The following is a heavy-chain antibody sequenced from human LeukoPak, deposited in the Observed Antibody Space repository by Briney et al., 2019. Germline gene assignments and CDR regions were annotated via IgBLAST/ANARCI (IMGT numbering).Heavy chain of an antibody. CDR3: ARQVVVAARHHDAFGI. J-gene: IGHJ3*02. D-gene: IGHD2-15*01. CDR1: GGTFSSYA. V-gene: IGHV1-69*05. Sequence: GGAVKVSCKASGGTFSSYAISWVRQAPGQGLEWMGRIIPIFGTANYAQKFQGRVTITTDESTSTAYMELSSLRSEDTAVYYCARQVVVAARHHDAFGIWGQGTMVTVSS. CDR2: IIPIFGTA.